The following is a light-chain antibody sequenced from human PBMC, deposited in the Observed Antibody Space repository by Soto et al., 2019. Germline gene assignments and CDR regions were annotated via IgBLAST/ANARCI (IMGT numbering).Light chain of an antibody. V-gene: IGLV2-8*01. CDR1: SSDVGGNKF. CDR2: EVN. J-gene: IGLJ3*02. CDR3: AAWDDSLSGWV. Sequence: QSALTQPPSASGSPGQSVTISCTGTSSDVGGNKFVSWYQQHPGKAPRLIIYEVNRRPSGVPDRFSGSKSGNTASLTVSGLQDEDEADYYCAAWDDSLSGWVFGGGTKVTVL.